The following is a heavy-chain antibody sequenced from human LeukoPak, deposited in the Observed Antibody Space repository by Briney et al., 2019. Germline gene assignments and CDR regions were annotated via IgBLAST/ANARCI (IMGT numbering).Heavy chain of an antibody. CDR2: INPNSGGT. V-gene: IGHV1-2*04. D-gene: IGHD3-22*01. J-gene: IGHJ4*02. Sequence: RASVKVSCKASGYTFTGYYMHWVRQAPGQGLGWMGWINPNSGGTNYAQKFQGWVTMTRDTSISTAYMELSRLRSDDTAVYYCARGAPYYYDSSGYLRDYWGQGTLVTVSS. CDR3: ARGAPYYYDSSGYLRDY. CDR1: GYTFTGYY.